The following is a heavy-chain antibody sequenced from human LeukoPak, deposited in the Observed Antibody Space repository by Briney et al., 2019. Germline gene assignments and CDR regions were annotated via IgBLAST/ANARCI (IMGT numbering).Heavy chain of an antibody. CDR1: GFTFSSYS. D-gene: IGHD3-22*01. Sequence: GGSLRLSCAASGFTFSSYSMNWVRQAPGKVLEWVSSISSSSSYIYYADSVKGRFTISRDNAKNSLYLQMNSLRAEDTAVYYCASYYYDSSGYFDYWGQGTLVTVSS. J-gene: IGHJ4*02. CDR2: ISSSSSYI. V-gene: IGHV3-21*01. CDR3: ASYYYDSSGYFDY.